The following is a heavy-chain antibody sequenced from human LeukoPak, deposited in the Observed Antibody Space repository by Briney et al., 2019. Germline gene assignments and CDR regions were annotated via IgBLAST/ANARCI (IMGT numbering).Heavy chain of an antibody. CDR3: AREYSYGRRLIPYYFDY. D-gene: IGHD5-18*01. J-gene: IGHJ4*02. Sequence: GGSLRLSCAASGFTFSSYAISWVRQAPGKGLEWVSAISGSGANIYYADSVKGRFIISRDNSKNTLYLQMNSLRAEDTAVYYCAREYSYGRRLIPYYFDYWGQGTLVTVSS. CDR1: GFTFSSYA. V-gene: IGHV3-23*01. CDR2: ISGSGANI.